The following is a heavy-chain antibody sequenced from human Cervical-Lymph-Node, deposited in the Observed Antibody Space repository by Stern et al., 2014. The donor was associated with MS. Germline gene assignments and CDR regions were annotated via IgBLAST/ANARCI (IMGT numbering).Heavy chain of an antibody. CDR1: GYTFTSYD. CDR2: MNPDSGNI. J-gene: IGHJ4*02. D-gene: IGHD3-10*01. Sequence: QVQLVQSGAEVKKPGASVKVSCKASGYTFTSYDVTWVRQAPGQGLEWMGWMNPDSGNIGYAQKFQGRVIMTRSTSISTAYMELTSLRSEDTAVYYCARRRQYYYGSGDYRGQGTLVTVSS. V-gene: IGHV1-8*01. CDR3: ARRRQYYYGSGDY.